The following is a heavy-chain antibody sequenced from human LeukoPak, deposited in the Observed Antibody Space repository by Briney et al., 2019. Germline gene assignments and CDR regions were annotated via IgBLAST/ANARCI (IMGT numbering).Heavy chain of an antibody. D-gene: IGHD3-22*01. Sequence: SETLSLTCTVSGGSISSSSYYWGWIRQPPGKGLEWIGSIYYSGSTYYNPSLKNRVTISVDTSRNQFSLKLSSVTAADTAVYYCARGVGSAYYYNRYYFDYWGQGTLLTVSS. V-gene: IGHV4-39*07. CDR3: ARGVGSAYYYNRYYFDY. CDR1: GGSISSSSYY. CDR2: IYYSGST. J-gene: IGHJ4*02.